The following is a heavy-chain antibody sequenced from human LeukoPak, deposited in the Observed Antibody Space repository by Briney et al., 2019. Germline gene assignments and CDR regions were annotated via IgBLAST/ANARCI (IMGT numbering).Heavy chain of an antibody. CDR3: ARGYYDILTGYFFYWYFDL. D-gene: IGHD3-9*01. CDR2: ISSSGST. CDR1: GDSISSGDYY. J-gene: IGHJ2*01. Sequence: SETLSLTCTVSGDSISSGDYYWSWIRQPAGKGLEWIGRISSSGSTNYNPSLKSRVTMSVDTSKNQFSLKLSSVTAADTAVYYCARGYYDILTGYFFYWYFDLWGRGTQVTVSS. V-gene: IGHV4-61*02.